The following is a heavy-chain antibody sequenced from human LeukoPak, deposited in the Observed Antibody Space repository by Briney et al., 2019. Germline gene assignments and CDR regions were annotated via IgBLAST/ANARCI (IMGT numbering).Heavy chain of an antibody. Sequence: PGGSLRLSCAASGFTFSNYWMSWVRQAPGKGLEWVANIRPDGGERNYVDSVKGRFTISRDNGKNSLYLQMHSLRAEDTAVYYCARDVVGALDCWGQGTLVTVSS. J-gene: IGHJ4*02. CDR1: GFTFSNYW. D-gene: IGHD1-26*01. V-gene: IGHV3-7*01. CDR3: ARDVVGALDC. CDR2: IRPDGGER.